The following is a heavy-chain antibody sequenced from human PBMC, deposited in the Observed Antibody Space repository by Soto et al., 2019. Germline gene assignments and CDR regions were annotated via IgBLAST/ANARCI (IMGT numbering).Heavy chain of an antibody. Sequence: QVKLVESGGAVVQSGRSLRLSCTASRFRFSAYGMHWVRQAPGKGLEWVALISDDGKTQFFTDSVEGRFTISRDNSRNTLYLQMNSLRPEDTAVYYCVKGGYKTGWPLFDHWGHGTRVTFSS. CDR1: RFRFSAYG. J-gene: IGHJ4*01. CDR3: VKGGYKTGWPLFDH. CDR2: ISDDGKTQ. D-gene: IGHD6-19*01. V-gene: IGHV3-30*18.